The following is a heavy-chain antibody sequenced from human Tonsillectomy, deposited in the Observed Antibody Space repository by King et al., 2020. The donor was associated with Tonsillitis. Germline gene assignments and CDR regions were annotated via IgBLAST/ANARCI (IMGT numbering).Heavy chain of an antibody. J-gene: IGHJ4*02. CDR3: ASVSMLKGYSYGIDY. V-gene: IGHV1-8*02. D-gene: IGHD5-18*01. CDR1: GYTFTSYD. CDR2: MNPNSGNT. Sequence: VQLAESGAEVKKPGASVKVSCTASGYTFTSYDINWVRQATGQGLEWMGWMNPNSGNTGYAQKFQGRVTMTRNTSISTAYMELSSLRSEDTAVYYCASVSMLKGYSYGIDYWGQGTLVTVSS.